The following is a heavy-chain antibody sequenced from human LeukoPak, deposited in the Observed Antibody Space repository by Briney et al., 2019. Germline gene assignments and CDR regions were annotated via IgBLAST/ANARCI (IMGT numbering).Heavy chain of an antibody. V-gene: IGHV3-23*01. CDR3: ANFDSSGYYSPGDYYYYYGMDV. Sequence: GGSLRLSCAASGFTFSSYAMSWVRQAPGKGLEWVSAISGSGGSTYYADSVKGRFTISRDNSKNTLYLQMNSLRAEDTAVYYCANFDSSGYYSPGDYYYYYGMDVWGQGTTVTVSS. CDR2: ISGSGGST. CDR1: GFTFSSYA. D-gene: IGHD3-22*01. J-gene: IGHJ6*02.